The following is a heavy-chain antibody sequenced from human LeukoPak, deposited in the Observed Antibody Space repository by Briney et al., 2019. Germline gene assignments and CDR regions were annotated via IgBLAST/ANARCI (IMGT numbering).Heavy chain of an antibody. CDR3: AREVEGTGAPYYFDY. CDR2: IYYSGST. Sequence: PSETLSLTCTVSGGSISSGGYYWSWIRQHPGKGLEWIGYIYYSGSTYYNPSPKSRVTISVDTSKNQFSLKLSSVTAADTAVYYCAREVEGTGAPYYFDYWGQGTLVTVSS. J-gene: IGHJ4*02. D-gene: IGHD7-27*01. V-gene: IGHV4-31*03. CDR1: GGSISSGGYY.